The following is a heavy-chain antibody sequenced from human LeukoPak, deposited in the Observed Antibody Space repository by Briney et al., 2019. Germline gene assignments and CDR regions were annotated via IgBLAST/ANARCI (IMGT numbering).Heavy chain of an antibody. Sequence: PGGSLRLSCAASGFTFSSYAMSWVRQAPGKGLEWVGFIRSKAYGGTTEYAASVKGRFTISRDDSKSIAYLQMNSLKSEDTAVYYCARDLGSSWSLDYWGQGTLVTVSS. D-gene: IGHD6-13*01. V-gene: IGHV3-49*04. CDR2: IRSKAYGGTT. J-gene: IGHJ4*02. CDR3: ARDLGSSWSLDY. CDR1: GFTFSSYA.